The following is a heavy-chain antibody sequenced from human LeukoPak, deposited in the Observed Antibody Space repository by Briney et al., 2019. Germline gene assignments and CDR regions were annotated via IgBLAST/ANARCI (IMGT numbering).Heavy chain of an antibody. CDR3: ARGEYEVRGEVPPDY. J-gene: IGHJ4*02. Sequence: AASVKVSCKASGYTFTSYYIYWVRQATGQGLEWMGWMNPNSGNTGYAQKFQGRVTMTRNTSISTAYMELSSLRSEDTAVYYCARGEYEVRGEVPPDYWGQGTLVTVSS. V-gene: IGHV1-8*02. CDR2: MNPNSGNT. D-gene: IGHD3-10*01. CDR1: GYTFTSYY.